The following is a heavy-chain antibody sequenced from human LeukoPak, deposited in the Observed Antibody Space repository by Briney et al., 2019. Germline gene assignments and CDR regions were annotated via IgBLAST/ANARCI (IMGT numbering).Heavy chain of an antibody. V-gene: IGHV3-48*04. Sequence: GGSLRLSCAASGFTFSSYSMNWVRQAPGKGLEWVSYISSSSSTISYADSVKGRFTVSRDNAKSSLYLQMNSLRAEDTAVYYCARDVDRNYYYVDVWGKGTTVTVSS. CDR2: ISSSSSTI. D-gene: IGHD3/OR15-3a*01. CDR1: GFTFSSYS. J-gene: IGHJ6*03. CDR3: ARDVDRNYYYVDV.